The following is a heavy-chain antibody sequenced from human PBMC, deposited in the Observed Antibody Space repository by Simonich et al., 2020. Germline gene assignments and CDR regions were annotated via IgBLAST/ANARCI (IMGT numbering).Heavy chain of an antibody. J-gene: IGHJ3*02. CDR3: ARVRFEAFDI. Sequence: QVQLVQSGAEVKKPGASVKVSCKASGYTFTGYYRHWVRQAPGQGLGGMGRNNPNSGGTNNAKKVQGRGTMTRDTSNSTAYMELSRLRSDDTAVYYCARVRFEAFDIWGQGTMVTVSS. CDR1: GYTFTGYY. V-gene: IGHV1-2*02. CDR2: NNPNSGGT.